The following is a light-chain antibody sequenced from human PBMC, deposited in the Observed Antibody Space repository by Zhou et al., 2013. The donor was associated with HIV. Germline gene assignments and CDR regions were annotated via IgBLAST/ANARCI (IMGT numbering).Light chain of an antibody. CDR3: QQYNSYPXPT. J-gene: IGKJ4*02. V-gene: IGKV1-33*01. CDR1: QDISNY. Sequence: DIQMTQSPSSLSASVGDRVTITCQASQDISNYLNWYQQKPGKAPKLLIYDASNLETGVPSRFSGSGSGTEFTLTISSLQPDDFATYYCQQYNSYPXPTFGGRNRRWR. CDR2: DAS.